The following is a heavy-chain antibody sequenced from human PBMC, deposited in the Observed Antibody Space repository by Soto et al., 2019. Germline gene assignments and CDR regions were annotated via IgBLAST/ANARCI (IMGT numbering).Heavy chain of an antibody. D-gene: IGHD1-1*01. CDR2: ISAHNGNT. V-gene: IGHV1-18*01. CDR3: ARGRYGDY. Sequence: QVHLVQSGAEVKKPGASVKVSCKASGYTFTSYGITWVRQAPGQGLEWTGWISAHNGNTDYAQKLQGRVIVTRDTSPSTAYMELRSLISDDTAVYYCARGRYGDYWGQGALVTVSS. J-gene: IGHJ4*02. CDR1: GYTFTSYG.